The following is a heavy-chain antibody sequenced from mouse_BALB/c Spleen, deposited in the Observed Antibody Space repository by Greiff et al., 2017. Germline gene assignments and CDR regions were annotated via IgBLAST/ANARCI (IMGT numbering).Heavy chain of an antibody. J-gene: IGHJ3*01. V-gene: IGHV14-3*02. CDR1: GFNIQDTY. CDR2: IDPANGNT. CDR3: ARSANPAWFAY. D-gene: IGHD4-1*01. Sequence: EVQLQPSGAELVKPGASVKLSCTASGFNIQDTYMHWVKQRPEQGLEWIGRIDPANGNTKFDPKFQGKATITADTSSNTAYLQLSSLTSEDTAVYYCARSANPAWFAYWGQGTLVTVSA.